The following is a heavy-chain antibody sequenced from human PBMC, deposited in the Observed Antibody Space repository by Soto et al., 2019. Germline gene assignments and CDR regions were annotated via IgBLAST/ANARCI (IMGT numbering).Heavy chain of an antibody. CDR3: ARDVLRFGEYPVYFDY. D-gene: IGHD3-10*01. CDR2: IYYSGST. Sequence: PSETLSLTCTVSGGSVSSGSYYWSWIRQPPGKGLEWIGYIYYSGSTNYNPSLKSRVTISVDTSKNQFSLKLSSVTAADTAVYYCARDVLRFGEYPVYFDYWGQGTLGTVSS. J-gene: IGHJ4*02. CDR1: GGSVSSGSYY. V-gene: IGHV4-61*01.